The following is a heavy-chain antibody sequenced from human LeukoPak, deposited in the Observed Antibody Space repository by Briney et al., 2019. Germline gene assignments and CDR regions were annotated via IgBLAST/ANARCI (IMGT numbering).Heavy chain of an antibody. CDR2: IIPIFGTA. D-gene: IGHD3-3*01. CDR1: GGTFSSYA. J-gene: IGHJ4*02. CDR3: ARDRAQYYDFWSGYLFEGYFDY. V-gene: IGHV1-69*06. Sequence: SVKVSCKASGGTFSSYAISWVRQAPGQGLEWMGGIIPIFGTANYAQKSQGRVTITADKSTSTAYMELSSLRSEDTAVYYCARDRAQYYDFWSGYLFEGYFDYWGQGTLVTVSS.